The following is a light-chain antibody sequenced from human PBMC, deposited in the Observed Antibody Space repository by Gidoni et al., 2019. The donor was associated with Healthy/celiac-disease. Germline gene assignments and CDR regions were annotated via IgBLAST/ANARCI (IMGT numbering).Light chain of an antibody. CDR2: DAN. J-gene: IGKJ3*01. CDR3: QQYDNLPFT. CDR1: QDISNY. Sequence: DIQMTQSPSSLSASVGDRVTITCQASQDISNYLKWYQQKPGKAPTLLIYDANNLETGVPSRFSGSGSGTDFTFTISSLQPEDIATYYCQQYDNLPFTFGPGTKVDIK. V-gene: IGKV1-33*01.